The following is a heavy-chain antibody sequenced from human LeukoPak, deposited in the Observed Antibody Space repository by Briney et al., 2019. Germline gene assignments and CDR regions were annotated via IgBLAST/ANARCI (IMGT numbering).Heavy chain of an antibody. CDR3: AKDGSWGDYYFYFYMDV. V-gene: IGHV3-23*01. J-gene: IGHJ6*03. CDR2: ISGSGYYT. CDR1: GFTFSSYE. D-gene: IGHD3-16*01. Sequence: GGSLRLSCAASGFTFSSYEMNWVRQAPGKGLEWVSGISGSGYYTYYADSVKGRFTISRDNSKNTLYIQMNSLRAEDTAVYYCAKDGSWGDYYFYFYMDVWGKGTTVTVSS.